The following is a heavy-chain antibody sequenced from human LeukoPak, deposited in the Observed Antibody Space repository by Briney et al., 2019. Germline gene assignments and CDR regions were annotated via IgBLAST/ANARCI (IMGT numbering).Heavy chain of an antibody. Sequence: KPGGSRRLSCAASGFTFSSYSMSWVRQAPGKGLEWVSSISSSSSYIYYADSVKGRFIISRGNAKNSLYRQMNSRRAEDKAVYYCSKPNYYYYSGYYYPDKDAFDIWGQGTMVTVSS. CDR2: ISSSSSYI. CDR3: SKPNYYYYSGYYYPDKDAFDI. D-gene: IGHD3-22*01. V-gene: IGHV3-21*01. CDR1: GFTFSSYS. J-gene: IGHJ3*02.